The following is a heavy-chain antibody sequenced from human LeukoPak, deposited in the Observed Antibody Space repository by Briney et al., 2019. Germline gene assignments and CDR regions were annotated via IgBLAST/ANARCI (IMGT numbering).Heavy chain of an antibody. CDR3: ARAAPTRDYDRDYGMDV. V-gene: IGHV1-69*04. Sequence: SVKVSCKASGGTFSSYAISWVRQAPGQGLEWMGRIIPILGIANYAQKFQGRVTITADKSTSTAYMELSSLRSEDTAVYYCARAAPTRDYDRDYGMDVWGQGTTVTVSS. D-gene: IGHD3-22*01. CDR1: GGTFSSYA. J-gene: IGHJ6*02. CDR2: IIPILGIA.